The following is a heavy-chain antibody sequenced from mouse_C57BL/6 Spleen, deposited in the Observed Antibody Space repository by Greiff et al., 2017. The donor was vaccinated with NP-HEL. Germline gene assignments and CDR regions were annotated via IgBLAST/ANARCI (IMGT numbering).Heavy chain of an antibody. D-gene: IGHD3-2*02. V-gene: IGHV1-55*01. Sequence: QVQLQQPGAELVKPGASVKMSCKASGYTFTSYWITWVKQRPGQGLEWIGDIYPGSGSTNYNEKFKSKATLTVDTSSSTAYMQLSSLTSEDSAVYYCAREAAQATGAMDSWGQGTSVPVSS. CDR3: AREAAQATGAMDS. J-gene: IGHJ4*01. CDR1: GYTFTSYW. CDR2: IYPGSGST.